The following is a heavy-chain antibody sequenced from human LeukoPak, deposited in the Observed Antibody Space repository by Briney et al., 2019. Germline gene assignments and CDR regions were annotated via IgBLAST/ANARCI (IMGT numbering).Heavy chain of an antibody. V-gene: IGHV1-69*13. D-gene: IGHD5-24*01. CDR1: GGTFSSYA. CDR2: IIPIFGTA. Sequence: SVKVSCKASGGTFSSYAISWVRQAPGQGLEWMGGIIPIFGTANYAQRFQGRVTITADESTSTAYMELSSLRSEDTAVYYCARLGPGGMATITNWGQGTLVTVSS. J-gene: IGHJ4*02. CDR3: ARLGPGGMATITN.